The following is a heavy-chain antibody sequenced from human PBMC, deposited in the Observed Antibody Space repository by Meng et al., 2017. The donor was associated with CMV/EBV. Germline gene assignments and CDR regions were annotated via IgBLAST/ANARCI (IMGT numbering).Heavy chain of an antibody. Sequence: QGQLQQGGAGMLTPSETLSLTCAVYGGSFSGYYWSWIRQPPGKGLEWIGEINHSGSTNYNPSLKSRVTISVDTSKNQFSLKLSSVTAADTAVYYCARGTIFGVVWIGYLDYWGQGTLVTVSS. CDR3: ARGTIFGVVWIGYLDY. CDR1: GGSFSGYY. V-gene: IGHV4-34*01. D-gene: IGHD3-3*02. CDR2: INHSGST. J-gene: IGHJ4*02.